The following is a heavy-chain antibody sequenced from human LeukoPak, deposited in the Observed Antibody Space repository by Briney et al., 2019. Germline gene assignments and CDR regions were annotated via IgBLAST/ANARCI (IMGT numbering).Heavy chain of an antibody. Sequence: SETLSLTCSVSGGSISSSSYYWGWIRQPPGKGLEWIGSIYYSGSTYYNPSLKSRVTISVDTSKNQFSLKLSSVTAADTAVYYCARHDYESGDYWGQGTLVTVSS. V-gene: IGHV4-39*01. CDR3: ARHDYESGDY. CDR1: GGSISSSSYY. J-gene: IGHJ4*02. D-gene: IGHD4-17*01. CDR2: IYYSGST.